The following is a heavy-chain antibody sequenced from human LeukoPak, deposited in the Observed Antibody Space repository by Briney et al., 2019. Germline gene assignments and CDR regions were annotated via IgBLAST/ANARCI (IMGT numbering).Heavy chain of an antibody. J-gene: IGHJ3*02. Sequence: GGSLRLSCAAPGFTFSSYGMHWVRQAPGKGLEWVAVIWYDGSNKYYADSVKGRFTISRDNSKNTLYLQMNSLRAEDTAVYYCARAYSGSPGAFDIWGQGTMVTVSS. CDR2: IWYDGSNK. V-gene: IGHV3-33*01. CDR3: ARAYSGSPGAFDI. CDR1: GFTFSSYG. D-gene: IGHD1-26*01.